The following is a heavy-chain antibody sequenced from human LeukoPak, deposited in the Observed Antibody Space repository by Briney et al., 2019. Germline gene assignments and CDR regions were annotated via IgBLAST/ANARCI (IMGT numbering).Heavy chain of an antibody. Sequence: PSETLSLTCAVSRGSISSNNWWSWVRQPPGKRLEWIAEIYHSGSTNYNPSLKSRVTISVDKSKNQFSLKLTSVTAADTAVYYCARHGDSSGWSSFDYWGQGTLVTDSS. D-gene: IGHD6-19*01. J-gene: IGHJ4*02. CDR1: RGSISSNNW. V-gene: IGHV4-4*02. CDR3: ARHGDSSGWSSFDY. CDR2: IYHSGST.